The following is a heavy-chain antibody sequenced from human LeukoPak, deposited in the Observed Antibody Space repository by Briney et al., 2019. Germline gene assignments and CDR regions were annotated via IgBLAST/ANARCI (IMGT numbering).Heavy chain of an antibody. CDR1: GFTVSSNY. D-gene: IGHD2-15*01. CDR3: ARGFEYRRRQLQSGSWYAFDI. J-gene: IGHJ3*02. V-gene: IGHV3-21*01. Sequence: PGGSLRLSCAASGFTVSSNYMSWVRQAPGKGLEWVSSISSSSSYIYYADSVKGRFTISRDNAKNSLYLQMNSLRAEDTAVYYCARGFEYRRRQLQSGSWYAFDIWGQGTMVTVSS. CDR2: ISSSSSYI.